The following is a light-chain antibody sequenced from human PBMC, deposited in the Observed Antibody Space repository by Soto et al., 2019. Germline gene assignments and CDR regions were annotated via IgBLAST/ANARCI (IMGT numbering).Light chain of an antibody. CDR1: QSVATY. CDR2: DVS. Sequence: EIGLTQSPATVSLSPGDTATLSCRASQSVATYLAWYHQKPGLAPRLLIYDVSTRATGIPDRFSGSGSGTDFTLSISSMEPEDSAVYFCQQRSSRGLTFGGGTKVDIK. J-gene: IGKJ4*01. V-gene: IGKV3-11*01. CDR3: QQRSSRGLT.